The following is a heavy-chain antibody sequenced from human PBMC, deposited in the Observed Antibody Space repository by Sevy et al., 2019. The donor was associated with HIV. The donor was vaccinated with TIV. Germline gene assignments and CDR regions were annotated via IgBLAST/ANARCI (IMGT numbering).Heavy chain of an antibody. Sequence: GSLRLSCAASGFTVSSNYMSWVRQAPGKGLEWVSVIYSGGSTYYADSVKGRFTISRDNSKNTLYLQMNSLRAEDTAVYYCAREGYGSGSYRDLYYFDYWGQGTLVTVSS. V-gene: IGHV3-53*01. J-gene: IGHJ4*02. CDR1: GFTVSSNY. D-gene: IGHD3-10*01. CDR2: IYSGGST. CDR3: AREGYGSGSYRDLYYFDY.